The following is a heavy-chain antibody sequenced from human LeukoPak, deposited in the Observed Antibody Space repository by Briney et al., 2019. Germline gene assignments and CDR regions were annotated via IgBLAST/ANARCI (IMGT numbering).Heavy chain of an antibody. Sequence: PGGSLRLSCAASGFTFTSYGISWVRQAPGQGLEWMGWISAYNGNTNYAQKLQGRVTMTTDTSTSTAYMELRSLRSDDTAVYYCAREVGRAFDIWGQGTIVTVSS. J-gene: IGHJ3*02. CDR3: AREVGRAFDI. CDR2: ISAYNGNT. CDR1: GFTFTSYG. V-gene: IGHV1-18*01. D-gene: IGHD1-1*01.